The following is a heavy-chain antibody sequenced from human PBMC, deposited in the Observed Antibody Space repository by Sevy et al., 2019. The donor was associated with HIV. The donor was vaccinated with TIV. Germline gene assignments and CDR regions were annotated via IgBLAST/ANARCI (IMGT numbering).Heavy chain of an antibody. CDR3: AREGCTRPHDY. J-gene: IGHJ4*02. D-gene: IGHD2-8*01. V-gene: IGHV3-23*01. Sequence: GGSLRLSCAASGFAFYDYSMSWIRQAPGKGLEWVATLSYGCGKINYADSVKGRFTISRDNSKNSFYLQMDNLRVEDTALYYCAREGCTRPHDYWGQGTRVTVSS. CDR1: GFAFYDYS. CDR2: LSYGCGKI.